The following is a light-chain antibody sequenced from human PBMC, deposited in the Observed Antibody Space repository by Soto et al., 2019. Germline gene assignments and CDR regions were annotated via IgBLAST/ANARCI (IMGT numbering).Light chain of an antibody. V-gene: IGLV2-14*03. CDR2: AVS. J-gene: IGLJ1*01. CDR3: TSNTPSSTYV. Sequence: QSALTQPASVSGSPGQSITISCTGTSSDVGNYNYVSWYRQYPGKAPKLMIYAVSRRPSGVSNRFSGSKSGNTASLTISGLEAEDEADYYCTSNTPSSTYVFGTGTKLTVL. CDR1: SSDVGNYNY.